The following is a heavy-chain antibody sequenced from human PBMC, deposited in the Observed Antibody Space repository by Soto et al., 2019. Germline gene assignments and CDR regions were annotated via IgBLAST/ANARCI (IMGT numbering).Heavy chain of an antibody. V-gene: IGHV4-59*01. CDR3: QRDMNDRFHHQFET. D-gene: IGHD3-16*01. J-gene: IGHJ5*02. Sequence: AATXALTCVVCGGCISSYHCVGVRHFPGKGLECIAYTAYTGNTKYNPSLQSRVNISMDTSKNQLSLKLTSMTEADTAVYYCQRDMNDRFHHQFETRGQATLV. CDR2: TAYTGNT. CDR1: GGCISSYH.